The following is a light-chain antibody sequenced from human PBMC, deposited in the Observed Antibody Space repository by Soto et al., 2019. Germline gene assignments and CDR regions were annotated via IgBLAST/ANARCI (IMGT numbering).Light chain of an antibody. CDR2: TAS. CDR1: KGISNW. CDR3: QQVHSFPLT. Sequence: DIQMTQSPSSVSASVGDRVTITCRASKGISNWVAWYQQKPGKAPNILIYTASTLESGVPSRFSGSCSGTDLTLTISNLQPEDYSTYYWQQVHSFPLTCGGGTKVEIK. J-gene: IGKJ4*01. V-gene: IGKV1D-12*01.